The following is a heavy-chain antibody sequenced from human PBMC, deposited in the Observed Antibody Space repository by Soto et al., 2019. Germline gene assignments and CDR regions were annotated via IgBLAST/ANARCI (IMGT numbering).Heavy chain of an antibody. V-gene: IGHV3-74*01. CDR1: GFTFSNYW. CDR3: ARDTSHGVTIGGLDS. D-gene: IGHD3-16*01. J-gene: IGHJ4*02. CDR2: INSDETIT. Sequence: GGSLRLSCAASGFTFSNYWMHWVRQSPGKGLVWVSRINSDETITSYADSVKGRFTISRDNAKNTLYLQMNDLRDEDTAVYYCARDTSHGVTIGGLDSWGQGTLVTVSS.